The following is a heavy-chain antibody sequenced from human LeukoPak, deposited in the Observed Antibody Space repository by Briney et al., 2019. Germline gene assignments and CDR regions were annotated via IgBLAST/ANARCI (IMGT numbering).Heavy chain of an antibody. J-gene: IGHJ6*03. CDR3: ARGRWWFAGRPPHYMDV. D-gene: IGHD6-6*01. CDR1: GGSISGYY. V-gene: IGHV4-59*12. Sequence: SETLSLTCTVSGGSISGYYWSWIRQPPGKGLEWIAYIYYSGSTNYNPSLKSRVTISIDTSKNQFSLKLSSVTAADTAVYYCARGRWWFAGRPPHYMDVWGKGTTVTVSS. CDR2: IYYSGST.